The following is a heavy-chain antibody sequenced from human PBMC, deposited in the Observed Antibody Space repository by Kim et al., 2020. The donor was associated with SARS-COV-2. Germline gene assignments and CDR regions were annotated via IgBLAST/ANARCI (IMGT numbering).Heavy chain of an antibody. CDR2: IIPIFGTA. D-gene: IGHD3-22*01. CDR3: ARGSVWGTPYDSSGYYFDY. V-gene: IGHV1-69*13. CDR1: GGTFSSYA. J-gene: IGHJ4*02. Sequence: SVKVSCKASGGTFSSYAISWVRQAPGQGLEWMGGIIPIFGTANYAQKFQGRVTITADESTSTAYMELSSLRSEDTAVYYCARGSVWGTPYDSSGYYFDYWGQGTLVTVSS.